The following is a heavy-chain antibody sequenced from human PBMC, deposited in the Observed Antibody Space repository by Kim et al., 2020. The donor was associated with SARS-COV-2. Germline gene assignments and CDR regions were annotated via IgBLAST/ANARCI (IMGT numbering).Heavy chain of an antibody. Sequence: SETLSLTCTVSGGSISSYYWSWIRQPPGKGLEWIGYIYYSGSTNYNPSLKSRVTISVDTSKNQFSLKLSSVTAADTAVYYCARVYWEYYFDYWGQGTLVTVSS. CDR3: ARVYWEYYFDY. CDR2: IYYSGST. V-gene: IGHV4-59*08. J-gene: IGHJ4*02. D-gene: IGHD1-26*01. CDR1: GGSISSYY.